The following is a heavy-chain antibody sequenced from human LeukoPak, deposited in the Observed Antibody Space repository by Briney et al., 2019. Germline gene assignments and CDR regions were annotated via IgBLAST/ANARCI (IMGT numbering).Heavy chain of an antibody. J-gene: IGHJ4*02. V-gene: IGHV1-18*01. Sequence: GASVKVSCKASGYTFPNYGITWVRQAPGQGLEWMGWINTFSGNTNYAQKLQGRVTMTRDTSTSTAYMELRSLRSDDTAVYYCARGDYDSSGGSHLYWGQGTLVTVSS. CDR2: INTFSGNT. D-gene: IGHD3-22*01. CDR1: GYTFPNYG. CDR3: ARGDYDSSGGSHLY.